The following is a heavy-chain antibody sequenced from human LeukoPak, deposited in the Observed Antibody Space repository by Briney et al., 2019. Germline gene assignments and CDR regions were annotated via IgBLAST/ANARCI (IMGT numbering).Heavy chain of an antibody. V-gene: IGHV3-74*01. D-gene: IGHD3-22*01. Sequence: GGSLRLSCAASGFTFSSYWMHWVRQAPGKGLVLVSRINSDGSSTSYADSVKGRFTISRDNAKNTLYLQMNSLRAEDTAVYYCAVDSSGYYWGQGTLVTVSS. CDR3: AVDSSGYY. J-gene: IGHJ4*02. CDR2: INSDGSST. CDR1: GFTFSSYW.